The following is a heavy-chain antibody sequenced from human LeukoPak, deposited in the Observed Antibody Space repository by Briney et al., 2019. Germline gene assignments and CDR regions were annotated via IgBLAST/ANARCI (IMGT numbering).Heavy chain of an antibody. Sequence: GGSLRLSCAASGFTFRTSGMHWVRQAPGKGLEWVAFIQYHGRDKYYADSVKGRFTISRDNSKNTLYMEVNSLRAEDTAVYYCARQRTELLWFGEPLRAFDIWGQGTMVTVSS. V-gene: IGHV3-30*02. CDR2: IQYHGRDK. D-gene: IGHD3-10*01. CDR3: ARQRTELLWFGEPLRAFDI. CDR1: GFTFRTSG. J-gene: IGHJ3*02.